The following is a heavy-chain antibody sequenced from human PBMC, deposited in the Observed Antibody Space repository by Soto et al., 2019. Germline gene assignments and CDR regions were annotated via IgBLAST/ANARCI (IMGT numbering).Heavy chain of an antibody. CDR3: ARERNPRIQLWDLFDWYFDL. CDR2: IWYDGSNK. CDR1: GFTFSSYG. V-gene: IGHV3-33*08. D-gene: IGHD5-18*01. J-gene: IGHJ2*01. Sequence: GGSLRLSCAASGFTFSSYGMHWVRQAPGKGLEWVAVIWYDGSNKYYADSVKGRFTISRDNSKNTLYLQMNSLRAEDTAVYYCARERNPRIQLWDLFDWYFDLWGRGTLVTVSS.